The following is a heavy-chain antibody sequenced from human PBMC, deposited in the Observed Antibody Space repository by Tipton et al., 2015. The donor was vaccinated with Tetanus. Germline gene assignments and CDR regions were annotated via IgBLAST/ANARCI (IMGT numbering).Heavy chain of an antibody. CDR2: INHNGST. CDR1: GGSFSGYY. D-gene: IGHD2-2*02. V-gene: IGHV4-34*01. CDR3: ARLDEGLYGWFDP. J-gene: IGHJ5*02. Sequence: AGLVKPSETLSFTCAVYGGSFSGYYWTWIRQPPGKGLEWIGEINHNGSTNYNPSLKSRVTISLDPSKNQFSLKLSSVTAADTAIYFCARLDEGLYGWFDPWGQGTLVTVSS.